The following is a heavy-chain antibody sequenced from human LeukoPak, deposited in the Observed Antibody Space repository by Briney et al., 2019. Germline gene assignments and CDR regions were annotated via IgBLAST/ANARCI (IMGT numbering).Heavy chain of an antibody. V-gene: IGHV1-2*02. J-gene: IGHJ5*02. D-gene: IGHD3-22*01. CDR1: GYTFTGYY. CDR3: ARTKAGITMIVVEDTWFDP. CDR2: INPNSGGT. Sequence: ASVKVSCKASGYTFTGYYMHWVRQAPGQGLEWMGWINPNSGGTNYAQKFQGSVTMTRDTSISTAYMELSRLRSDDTAVYYCARTKAGITMIVVEDTWFDPWGQGTLVTVSS.